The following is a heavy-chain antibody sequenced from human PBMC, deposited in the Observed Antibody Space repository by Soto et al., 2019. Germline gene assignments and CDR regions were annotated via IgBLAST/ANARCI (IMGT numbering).Heavy chain of an antibody. CDR3: ARDRPLSDARYDAFDI. CDR2: ISAYNGNT. CDR1: GYTFTSYG. V-gene: IGHV1-18*01. J-gene: IGHJ3*02. D-gene: IGHD2-21*02. Sequence: ASVKVSCKASGYTFTSYGISWVRQAPGQGLEWMGWISAYNGNTNYAQKLQGRVTMTTDTSTSTAYMELRSLRSDGTAVYYCARDRPLSDARYDAFDIWGQGTMVTVSS.